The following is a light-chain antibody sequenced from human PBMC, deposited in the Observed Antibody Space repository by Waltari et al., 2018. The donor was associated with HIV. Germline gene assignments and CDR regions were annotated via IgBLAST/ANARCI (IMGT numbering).Light chain of an antibody. CDR1: LSDVGAYAY. J-gene: IGLJ2*01. Sequence: QSALTQPAAVSGSPGQSNAVYFTGILSDVGAYAYVSWYQQPPAEAPKLLIFEVSDRPSVVSDLFSGSKSGNTASLTISGLQPEDEADYYCSSFTNIKSVIFGGGTRVTVL. V-gene: IGLV2-14*01. CDR3: SSFTNIKSVI. CDR2: EVS.